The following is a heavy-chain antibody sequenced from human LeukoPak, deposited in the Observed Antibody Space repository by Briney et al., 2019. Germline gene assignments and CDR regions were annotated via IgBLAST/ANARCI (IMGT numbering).Heavy chain of an antibody. CDR1: GGSISSYY. J-gene: IGHJ5*02. D-gene: IGHD3-9*01. CDR2: IYTSGST. V-gene: IGHV4-4*07. CDR3: ARGITYYDILTGYLGGYNWFDP. Sequence: SETLSLTCTVSGGSISSYYWSWIRQPAGKGLEWIGRIYTSGSTNYNPSLKSRVTMSVDTSKNQFSLKLSSVTAADTAVYYCARGITYYDILTGYLGGYNWFDPWGQGTLVTVSS.